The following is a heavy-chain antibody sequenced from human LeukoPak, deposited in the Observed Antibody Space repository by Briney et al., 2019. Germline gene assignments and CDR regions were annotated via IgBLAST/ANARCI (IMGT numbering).Heavy chain of an antibody. Sequence: QPGRSLRLSCAASGFTFSSNAIHWVRQAPGKGLEWVAMILSDGNNDYYADSVKGRFTISRDNSKNTLYLQMNSLRAEDTAVYYCARDREEGYNWFDPWGQGTLVTVSS. V-gene: IGHV3-30*03. CDR3: ARDREEGYNWFDP. CDR2: ILSDGNND. CDR1: GFTFSSNA. J-gene: IGHJ5*02.